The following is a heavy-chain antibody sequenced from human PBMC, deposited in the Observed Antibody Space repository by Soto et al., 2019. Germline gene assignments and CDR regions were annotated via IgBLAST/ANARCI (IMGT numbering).Heavy chain of an antibody. J-gene: IGHJ5*02. D-gene: IGHD2-2*01. CDR2: ISYDGSNK. V-gene: IGHV3-30*18. CDR3: AKAPPLPAATPGWFDP. Sequence: VAVISYDGSNKYYADSVKGRFTISRDNSKNTLYLQMNSLRAEDTAVYYCAKAPPLPAATPGWFDPWGQGTLVTVSS.